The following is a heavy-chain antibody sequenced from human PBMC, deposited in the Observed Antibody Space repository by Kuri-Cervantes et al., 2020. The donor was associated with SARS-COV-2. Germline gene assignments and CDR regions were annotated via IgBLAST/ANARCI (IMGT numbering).Heavy chain of an antibody. CDR2: ISYDGSNK. J-gene: IGHJ4*02. V-gene: IGHV3-30*18. CDR3: AKDPTYSDSSGTFDY. Sequence: GESLKISCAAPGFTFSSYGMHWVRQAPGKGLEWVAVISYDGSNKYYADSVKGRFTISRDNSKNTLYLQMNSLRAEDTAVYYCAKDPTYSDSSGTFDYWGQGTLVTVSS. D-gene: IGHD3-22*01. CDR1: GFTFSSYG.